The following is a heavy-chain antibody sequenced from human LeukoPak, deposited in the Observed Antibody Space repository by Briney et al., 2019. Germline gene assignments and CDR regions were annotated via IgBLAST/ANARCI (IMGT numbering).Heavy chain of an antibody. J-gene: IGHJ4*02. CDR2: IKQDGSEK. CDR3: AREPNYDFWTGYYTKVDYFEY. CDR1: GFTFSSYW. D-gene: IGHD3/OR15-3a*01. Sequence: GGTLRLSCAASGFTFSSYWMSWVRQAPGKGLEWVANIKQDGSEKYYVDSVKGRFTISRDNAKNSLYLQMNSLRAEDTAVYYCAREPNYDFWTGYYTKVDYFEYWGQGILVSVSS. V-gene: IGHV3-7*03.